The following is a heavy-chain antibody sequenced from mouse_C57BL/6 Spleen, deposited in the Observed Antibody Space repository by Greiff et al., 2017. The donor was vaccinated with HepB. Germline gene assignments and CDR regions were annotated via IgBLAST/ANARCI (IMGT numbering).Heavy chain of an antibody. D-gene: IGHD1-1*01. CDR3: ARDLDYYGSSHWYFDV. Sequence: VQLQQSGPGLVKPSQSLSLTCSVTGYSITSGYYWNWIRQFPGNKLEWMGYISYDGSNNYNPSLKNRLSITRDTSKNQFFLKLNSVTTEDTATYYCARDLDYYGSSHWYFDVWGTGTTVTVSS. J-gene: IGHJ1*03. CDR2: ISYDGSN. CDR1: GYSITSGYY. V-gene: IGHV3-6*01.